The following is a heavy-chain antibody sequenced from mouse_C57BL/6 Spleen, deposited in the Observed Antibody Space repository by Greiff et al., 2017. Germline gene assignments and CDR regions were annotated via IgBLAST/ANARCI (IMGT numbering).Heavy chain of an antibody. J-gene: IGHJ4*01. D-gene: IGHD1-1*01. CDR1: GYTFTSYW. CDR3: ARQVTTVVGDAMDY. CDR2: IDPSDSYT. V-gene: IGHV1-69*01. Sequence: QVQLQQPGAELVMPGASVKLSCKASGYTFTSYWMHWVKQRPGQGLEWIGEIDPSDSYTNYNQKFKGKSTLTVDKSSSTAYMQLSSLTSEDSAVYDCARQVTTVVGDAMDYWGQGTSVTVSS.